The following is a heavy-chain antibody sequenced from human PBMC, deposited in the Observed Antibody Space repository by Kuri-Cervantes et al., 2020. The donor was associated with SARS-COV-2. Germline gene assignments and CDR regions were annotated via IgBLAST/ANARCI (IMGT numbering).Heavy chain of an antibody. CDR1: GFLFSASA. J-gene: IGHJ4*02. CDR2: VRGKANNYAT. Sequence: GESLKISCEVSGFLFSASAIHWVRQASGKGLEWVGRVRGKANNYATAYAASVKGRFTISRDDSKNMAYLQMNSLKTEDTAVYYCTSNDFWSGYSLYWGQGTLVTVSS. V-gene: IGHV3-73*01. CDR3: TSNDFWSGYSLY. D-gene: IGHD3-3*01.